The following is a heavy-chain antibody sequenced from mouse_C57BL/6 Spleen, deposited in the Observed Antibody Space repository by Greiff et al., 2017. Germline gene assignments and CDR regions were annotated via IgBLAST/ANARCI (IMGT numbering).Heavy chain of an antibody. D-gene: IGHD1-1*01. V-gene: IGHV14-3*01. Sequence: VQLQQSVAELVRPGASVKLSCTASGFNIKNTYTPRVKQRPEQGLEWIGRIDPANGNTKYAPKFQGKATITADTYSNTAYLQLSSLTTKDTAIYYCARGNYYGFDYWGQGTTLTVSS. CDR3: ARGNYYGFDY. CDR1: GFNIKNTY. CDR2: IDPANGNT. J-gene: IGHJ2*01.